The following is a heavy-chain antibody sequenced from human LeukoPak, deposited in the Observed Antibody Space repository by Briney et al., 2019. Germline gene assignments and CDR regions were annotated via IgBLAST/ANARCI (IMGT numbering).Heavy chain of an antibody. CDR2: ISGSGGST. CDR1: GFTFSSYA. J-gene: IGHJ4*02. CDR3: AKDLPDYYYDSSGSDY. V-gene: IGHV3-23*01. D-gene: IGHD3-22*01. Sequence: TGGSLRLSCAASGFTFSSYAMSWVRQAPGKGLEWVSAISGSGGSTYYADSVKGRFTISRDNSKNTLYLQMNSLRAEDTAVYYCAKDLPDYYYDSSGSDYWGQGTLVTVSS.